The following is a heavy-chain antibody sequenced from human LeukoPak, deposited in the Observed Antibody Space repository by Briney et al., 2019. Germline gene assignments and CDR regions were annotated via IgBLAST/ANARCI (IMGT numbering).Heavy chain of an antibody. CDR1: GGSFCGYY. D-gene: IGHD2-2*01. Sequence: SETLSLTCAVYGGSFCGYYWSWIRQPPGKGLEWIGEINHSGSNNYNPSLKSRVTISVDTSKDQFSLKLSSVTAADTAVYYCARDCFRYCSSTSSYAGLYYYGMDVWGKGTTVTVSS. J-gene: IGHJ6*04. CDR2: INHSGSN. V-gene: IGHV4-34*01. CDR3: ARDCFRYCSSTSSYAGLYYYGMDV.